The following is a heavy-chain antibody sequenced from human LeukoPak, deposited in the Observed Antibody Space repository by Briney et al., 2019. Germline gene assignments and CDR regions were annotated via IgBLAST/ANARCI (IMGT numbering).Heavy chain of an antibody. CDR2: LNPNSGNT. J-gene: IGHJ6*03. V-gene: IGHV1-8*03. CDR1: GYTFTSYD. D-gene: IGHD6-19*01. CDR3: ARAWGIAVAGTSYYMDV. Sequence: ASVKVSCKASGYTFTSYDINWVRQATGQGLEWMGWLNPNSGNTGYAQKFQGRVTITRNTAINTAYMELSSLRSEDTAVYYCARAWGIAVAGTSYYMDVWGKGTTVTISS.